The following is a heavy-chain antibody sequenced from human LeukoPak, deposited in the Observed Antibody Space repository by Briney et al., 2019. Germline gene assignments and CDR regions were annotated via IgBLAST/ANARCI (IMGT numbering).Heavy chain of an antibody. Sequence: PSETLSLTCTVSVGSISTYYWSWIRQPPGKGLEWIGYIYYSGSANYNPSLKSRVTVSVDTSKNQFSLNLSSVTAADTAVYYCVRGSTLRHYQYWGQGTLVTVSS. CDR2: IYYSGSA. D-gene: IGHD3-16*01. CDR1: VGSISTYY. CDR3: VRGSTLRHYQY. J-gene: IGHJ4*02. V-gene: IGHV4-59*08.